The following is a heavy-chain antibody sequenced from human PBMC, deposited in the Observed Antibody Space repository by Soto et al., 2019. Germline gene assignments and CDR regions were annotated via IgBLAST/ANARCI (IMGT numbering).Heavy chain of an antibody. V-gene: IGHV3-48*01. CDR3: AREGITIFGVVRDYMDV. Sequence: TGGSLRLSCAASGFTFSSYSMNWVRQAPGKGLEWVSYISSSSSTIYYADSVKGRFTISRDNAKNSLYLQMNSLRAEDTAVYYCAREGITIFGVVRDYMDVWGKGTTVTVSS. CDR1: GFTFSSYS. CDR2: ISSSSSTI. D-gene: IGHD3-3*01. J-gene: IGHJ6*03.